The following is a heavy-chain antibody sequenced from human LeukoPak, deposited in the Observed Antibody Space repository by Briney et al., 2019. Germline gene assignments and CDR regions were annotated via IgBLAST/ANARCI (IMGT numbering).Heavy chain of an antibody. Sequence: APVKVSCKASGYTFTGYYMHWVRQAPGQGLEWMGWINPNSGGTNYAQKFQGRVTMTRDTSISTAYMELSRLRSDDTAVYYCARDSVPRDIVLMGDLWGRGTLVTVSS. CDR2: INPNSGGT. D-gene: IGHD2-8*01. V-gene: IGHV1-2*02. CDR3: ARDSVPRDIVLMGDL. J-gene: IGHJ2*01. CDR1: GYTFTGYY.